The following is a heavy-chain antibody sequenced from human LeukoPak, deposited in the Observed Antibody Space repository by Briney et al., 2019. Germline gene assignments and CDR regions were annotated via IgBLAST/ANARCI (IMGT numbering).Heavy chain of an antibody. CDR3: ARGGSGSYLGNSWFDP. J-gene: IGHJ5*02. V-gene: IGHV1-46*01. Sequence: ASVKVSCKASGYTFTGDYMHWVRQAPGQGVEWMGIINPSGGSTSYAQKFQGRVTMTRDMSTSTVYMELSSLRSEDTVVYYCARGGSGSYLGNSWFDPWGQGTLVTVSS. D-gene: IGHD1-26*01. CDR2: INPSGGST. CDR1: GYTFTGDY.